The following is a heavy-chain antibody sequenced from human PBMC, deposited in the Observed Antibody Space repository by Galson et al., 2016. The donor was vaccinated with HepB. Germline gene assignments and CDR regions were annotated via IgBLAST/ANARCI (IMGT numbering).Heavy chain of an antibody. CDR3: AKDRLGVVPEANDI. D-gene: IGHD2-2*01. V-gene: IGHV3-23*01. CDR1: GFTFSDYV. Sequence: SLRLSCAASGFTFSDYVMNWVRQAPGKGLEWVSAISSSGGTTYYADSVKGRFTISRDNSKNTLYLQMNSLRAEDTALYYCAKDRLGVVPEANDIWGQGTAVTVSS. J-gene: IGHJ3*02. CDR2: ISSSGGTT.